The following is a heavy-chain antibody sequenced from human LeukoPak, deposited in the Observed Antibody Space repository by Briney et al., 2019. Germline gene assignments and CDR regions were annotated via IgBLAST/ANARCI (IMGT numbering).Heavy chain of an antibody. J-gene: IGHJ4*02. Sequence: SETLSLTRTVSGGSISSYYWSWIRQPPGKGLEWIGYIYYSGSTNYNPSLKSRVTISVDTSKNQFSLKLSSVTAADTAVYYCARFGAAAELGYWGQGTLVTVSS. D-gene: IGHD6-13*01. CDR2: IYYSGST. CDR3: ARFGAAAELGY. V-gene: IGHV4-59*01. CDR1: GGSISSYY.